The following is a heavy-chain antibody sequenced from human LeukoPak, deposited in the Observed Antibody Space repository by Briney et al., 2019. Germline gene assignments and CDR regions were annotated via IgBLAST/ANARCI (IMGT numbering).Heavy chain of an antibody. CDR3: ARSAPLRWESYRKMLSFDY. CDR1: GFTVSSNY. V-gene: IGHV3-53*01. Sequence: GGSLRLSCAASGFTVSSNYMTWVRQAPGKGLEWVAVIYSGGSTYYADSVKGRFTISRDNSKNTLYLQMNSLRAEATAVYYYARSAPLRWESYRKMLSFDYWGQGTLVTVSS. CDR2: IYSGGST. J-gene: IGHJ4*02. D-gene: IGHD3-16*02.